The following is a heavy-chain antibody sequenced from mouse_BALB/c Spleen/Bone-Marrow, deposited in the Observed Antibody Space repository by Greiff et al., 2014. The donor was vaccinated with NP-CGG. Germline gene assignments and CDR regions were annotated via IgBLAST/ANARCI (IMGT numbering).Heavy chain of an antibody. CDR2: IWAGGST. J-gene: IGHJ4*01. D-gene: IGHD1-1*01. Sequence: VMLVESGPGLVAPSQGLSISCTVSGFSLISYGVHWVRQPPGQGLEWLGAIWAGGSTNYNSALMSRLTISKDNSKSQVFLKMNSLQTDDTAMYYCAREGRGYYGSSGAAMDYWGQGTKVTVSS. CDR3: AREGRGYYGSSGAAMDY. V-gene: IGHV2-9*02. CDR1: GFSLISYG.